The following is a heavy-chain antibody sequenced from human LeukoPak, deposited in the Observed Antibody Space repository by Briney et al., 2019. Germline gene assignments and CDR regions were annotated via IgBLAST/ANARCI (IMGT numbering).Heavy chain of an antibody. J-gene: IGHJ4*02. D-gene: IGHD3-3*01. CDR2: INHSGST. CDR1: GGSFSGYY. V-gene: IGHV4-34*01. CDR3: ARFDFWGGYYFDY. Sequence: PSETLSLTCAVYGGSFSGYYWSWIRQPPGKGLEWIGEINHSGSTNYNPSIKSRVNISVDMYKDQFSLKLRSVTAADTAVYYCARFDFWGGYYFDYWGQGTLVTISS.